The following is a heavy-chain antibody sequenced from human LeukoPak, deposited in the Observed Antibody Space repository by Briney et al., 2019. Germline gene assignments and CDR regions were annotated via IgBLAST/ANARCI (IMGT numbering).Heavy chain of an antibody. CDR1: VFTFGDYA. D-gene: IGHD4-17*01. CDR2: IRSKAYGGTT. J-gene: IGHJ1*01. Sequence: PGGSLRLSCTASVFTFGDYAMSWVRQAPGKGLEWVGFIRSKAYGGTTEYAASVKGRFTISSDDSKSIAYLPMNSLKTEDTAVYYCTRVLEPFGEYEYSQHWGQGTLVTVSS. V-gene: IGHV3-49*04. CDR3: TRVLEPFGEYEYSQH.